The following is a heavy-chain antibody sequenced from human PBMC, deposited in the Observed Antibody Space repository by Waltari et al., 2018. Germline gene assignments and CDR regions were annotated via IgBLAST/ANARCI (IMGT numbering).Heavy chain of an antibody. CDR3: ARDHPFDWSTLGYFYYGLDV. J-gene: IGHJ6*02. CDR1: GFPGRSGD. D-gene: IGHD3-9*01. CDR2: TYSDGST. V-gene: IGHV3-53*01. Sequence: EVQLVESGGGLIGPGGSLRPSCEASGFPGRSGDRSWGRQAPGVGRGCVSVTYSDGSTYYADSVKGRFTISRDNSKNTLYLQMNSLRAADTAVYYCARDHPFDWSTLGYFYYGLDVWGQGTTVTVSS.